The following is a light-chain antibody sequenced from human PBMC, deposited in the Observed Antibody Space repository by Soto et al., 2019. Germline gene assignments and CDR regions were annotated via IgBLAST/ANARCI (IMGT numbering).Light chain of an antibody. CDR1: QTIRSD. V-gene: IGKV3-15*01. CDR2: DAS. CDR3: QQYNNWPFS. J-gene: IGKJ5*01. Sequence: PVTLSVSPGERATLSCRASQTIRSDLAWYQQKPGQAPRLLISDASTRATSIPARFNGSGSGTEFTLTISGLQSVDFALYFCQQYNNWPFSFGQGTRLEIK.